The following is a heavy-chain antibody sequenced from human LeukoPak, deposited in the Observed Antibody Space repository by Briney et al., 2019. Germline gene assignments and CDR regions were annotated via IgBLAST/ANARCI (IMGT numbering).Heavy chain of an antibody. CDR1: GFTFSSYW. J-gene: IGHJ4*02. D-gene: IGHD3-9*01. CDR3: ARDSRYYDILTVKYYFDY. V-gene: IGHV3-7*03. CDR2: IKEDGSEK. Sequence: GGSLRLSCVASGFTFSSYWMSWVRQAPGKGLEWVANIKEDGSEKYYVDSVKGRLTISRDNAKNSLYLQMNSLRAEDTAVYYCARDSRYYDILTVKYYFDYWGQGTLVTVSS.